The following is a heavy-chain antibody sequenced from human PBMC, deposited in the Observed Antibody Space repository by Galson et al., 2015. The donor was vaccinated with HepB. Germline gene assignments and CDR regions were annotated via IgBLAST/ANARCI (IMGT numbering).Heavy chain of an antibody. J-gene: IGHJ3*01. Sequence: SLRLSCAASGLTLSRHTIHWVRQGPGKGLEWVSCIPPGGAPVYYADSIKGRFTISRDNGKNSAHLQMDGLRDEDTAVYFCTRDVLTGDVREAFDVWGQGTMVTVSS. V-gene: IGHV3-48*02. CDR3: TRDVLTGDVREAFDV. CDR2: IPPGGAPV. D-gene: IGHD3-9*01. CDR1: GLTLSRHT.